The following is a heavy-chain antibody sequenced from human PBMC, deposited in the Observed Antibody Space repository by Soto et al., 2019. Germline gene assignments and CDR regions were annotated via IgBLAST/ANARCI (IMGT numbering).Heavy chain of an antibody. D-gene: IGHD3-16*01. CDR2: IYYSGST. V-gene: IGHV4-59*01. Sequence: SETLSLTCTVSGGSISSYYWSWIRQPPGKGLEWIGYIYYSGSTNYNPSLKSRVTISVDTSKNQFSLKLSSVTAADTAVYYCARDRLGGYYWGQGTLVTVSS. J-gene: IGHJ4*02. CDR3: ARDRLGGYY. CDR1: GGSISSYY.